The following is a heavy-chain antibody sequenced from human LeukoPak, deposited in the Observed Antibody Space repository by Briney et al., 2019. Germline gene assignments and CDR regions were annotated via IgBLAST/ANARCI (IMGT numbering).Heavy chain of an antibody. CDR2: IFYSGST. CDR1: GGSISSSSSC. J-gene: IGHJ5*02. Sequence: ASETLSLTCTVSGGSISSSSSCWGWIRQPPGKGLEWIGSIFYSGSTYYNPSLKSRVTLSVDTSENQCSLKLRSVTAADTAVYYCARDRVGALDKCSSTSCYTRTQGFDPWGQGTLATVSS. V-gene: IGHV4-39*07. D-gene: IGHD2-2*02. CDR3: ARDRVGALDKCSSTSCYTRTQGFDP.